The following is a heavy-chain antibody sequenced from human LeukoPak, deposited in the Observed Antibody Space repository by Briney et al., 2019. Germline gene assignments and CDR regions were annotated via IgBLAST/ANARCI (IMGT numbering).Heavy chain of an antibody. V-gene: IGHV3-23*01. CDR2: IIGSGGST. Sequence: GGSLRLSCAASGFTFSSYAMSWVRQAPGRGREWVSAIIGSGGSTYYADSVKGRFTISRDNSKNTLYLQMNSLRAEDTAVYYCANFQYGYFGYWGQGTLVTVSS. J-gene: IGHJ4*02. D-gene: IGHD3-10*01. CDR3: ANFQYGYFGY. CDR1: GFTFSSYA.